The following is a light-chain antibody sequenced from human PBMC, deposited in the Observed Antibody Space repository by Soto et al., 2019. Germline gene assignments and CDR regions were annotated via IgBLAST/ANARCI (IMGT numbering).Light chain of an antibody. V-gene: IGKV3-20*01. J-gene: IGKJ2*01. CDR2: GAS. CDR3: QQYGVSPLMFT. Sequence: EIVLVQSPGTLSLSPGERATLSCRASQSVSNNYLAWYQQKPGQAPRLLIYGASSRATGVPDRFSGSGTGTDFSLTFTRLEPEDFAVYYCQQYGVSPLMFTFGQGTKVGVK. CDR1: QSVSNNY.